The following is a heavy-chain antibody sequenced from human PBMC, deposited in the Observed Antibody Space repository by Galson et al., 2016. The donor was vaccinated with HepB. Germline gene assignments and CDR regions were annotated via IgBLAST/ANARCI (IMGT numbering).Heavy chain of an antibody. V-gene: IGHV4-34*01. CDR1: GGSLSGFY. D-gene: IGHD6-13*01. CDR2: ISHHGGT. CDR3: ARYSSNWSKYLQY. J-gene: IGHJ2*01. Sequence: SETLSLTCGVFGGSLSGFYWYWIRQPPGKGLEWIGEISHHGGTKYNSSLKSRVSMSVGTSRTEMSLRLTSVTVADTAVYYCARYSSNWSKYLQYWGRGTLVTVSS.